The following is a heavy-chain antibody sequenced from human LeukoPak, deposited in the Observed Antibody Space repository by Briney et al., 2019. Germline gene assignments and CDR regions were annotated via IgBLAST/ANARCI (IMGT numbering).Heavy chain of an antibody. CDR1: GSIFTTHW. CDR3: ARSYGSGSYSEF. V-gene: IGHV5-51*01. D-gene: IGHD3-10*01. Sequence: GASLQISCKCSGSIFTTHWIGWVRQLPGKGLEWMGIIYPGDSDTRYSPSFQGQVTISAYKSISTAYLQWSSLKVSDIAMYYCARSYGSGSYSEFWGQGTLVTVSS. J-gene: IGHJ4*02. CDR2: IYPGDSDT.